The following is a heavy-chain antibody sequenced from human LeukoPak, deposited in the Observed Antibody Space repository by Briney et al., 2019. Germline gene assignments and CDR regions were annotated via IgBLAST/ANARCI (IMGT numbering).Heavy chain of an antibody. Sequence: GGSLRLSCAASGFTFSSYAMSWVRQAPGKGLEWVSAISGGGVYTYYADSVKGRFTISRDNSKNTLYLQLNSLRAEDTALYYCAKVSEADATIVSAFDIWGQGTMVTVSS. D-gene: IGHD1-26*01. V-gene: IGHV3-23*01. CDR2: ISGGGVYT. CDR3: AKVSEADATIVSAFDI. CDR1: GFTFSSYA. J-gene: IGHJ3*02.